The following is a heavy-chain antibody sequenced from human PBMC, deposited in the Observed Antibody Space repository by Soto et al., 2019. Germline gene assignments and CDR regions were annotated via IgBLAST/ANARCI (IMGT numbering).Heavy chain of an antibody. CDR1: LFTFSSYA. D-gene: IGHD3-22*01. V-gene: IGHV3-64D*06. CDR2: ISTNGGST. Sequence: SLRLSCSASLFTFSSYAMHWVLHSPFKLLEYVSSISTNGGSTHYADSVKGRFTISRDNSKNTQYLQMSSLRADDTAVYYCVKGEYYYDSSGYYPFEYWGQGTLVTVSS. CDR3: VKGEYYYDSSGYYPFEY. J-gene: IGHJ4*02.